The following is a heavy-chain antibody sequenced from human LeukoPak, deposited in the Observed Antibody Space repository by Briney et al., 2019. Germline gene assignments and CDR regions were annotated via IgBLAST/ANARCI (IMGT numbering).Heavy chain of an antibody. D-gene: IGHD3-10*01. CDR3: AREGRRYYASGSPSGAYYFYMDV. Sequence: SETLSLTCTVSGGSISSSSYYWGWIRQPPGKGLEWIGSIYYSGSTYYNPSLKSRVTISVDTSKNQFSLKLSSVTAADTAVYYCAREGRRYYASGSPSGAYYFYMDVWGKGTTVTISS. CDR2: IYYSGST. J-gene: IGHJ6*03. CDR1: GGSISSSSYY. V-gene: IGHV4-39*07.